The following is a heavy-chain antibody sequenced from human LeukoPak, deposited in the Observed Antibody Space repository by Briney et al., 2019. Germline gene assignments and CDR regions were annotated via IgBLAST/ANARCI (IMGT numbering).Heavy chain of an antibody. J-gene: IGHJ3*02. CDR3: ARHWELLTFAFDI. V-gene: IGHV4-59*08. CDR1: GVSINSYY. CDR2: INYSGST. Sequence: PSETLSLTCTVSGVSINSYYWSWIRQPPGKELKWIGYINYSGSTNYNPSLKSRVTILVDTSKNQCSLKLSSVTAEDTAVYYCARHWELLTFAFDIWGQGTMVTVSS. D-gene: IGHD1-26*01.